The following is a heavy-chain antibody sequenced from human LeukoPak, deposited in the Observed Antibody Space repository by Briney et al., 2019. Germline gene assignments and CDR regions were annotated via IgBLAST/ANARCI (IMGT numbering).Heavy chain of an antibody. J-gene: IGHJ4*02. Sequence: SGTLSLTCAVSGGSISSSNWWSWVRQPPGKGLEWIGEIYHSGSTNYNPSLKSRVTISVDKSKNQFSLKLSSVTAADTAVYYCAGLLRYFDWLPHYFDYWGQGTLVTVSS. CDR3: AGLLRYFDWLPHYFDY. D-gene: IGHD3-9*01. CDR2: IYHSGST. CDR1: GGSISSSNW. V-gene: IGHV4-4*02.